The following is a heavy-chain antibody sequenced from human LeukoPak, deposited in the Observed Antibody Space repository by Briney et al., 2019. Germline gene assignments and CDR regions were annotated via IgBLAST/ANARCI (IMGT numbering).Heavy chain of an antibody. J-gene: IGHJ3*02. V-gene: IGHV3-21*01. CDR2: ISSSSSYI. CDR1: GFTFSSYS. CDR3: ARAELLWFGELWERAFDI. D-gene: IGHD3-10*01. Sequence: GGSLRLSCAASGFTFSSYSMNWVRQAPGKGLEWVSSISSSSSYIYYADSVKGRFTISRDNAKNSLYLQMNSLRAEDTAVYYCARAELLWFGELWERAFDIWAKGQWSPSLQ.